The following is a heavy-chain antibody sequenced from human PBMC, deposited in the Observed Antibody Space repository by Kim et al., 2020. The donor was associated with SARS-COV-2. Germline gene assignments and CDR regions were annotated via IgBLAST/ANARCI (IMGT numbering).Heavy chain of an antibody. Sequence: VMGRFTISESTSKTRLYLQMSSLRVEDTAVYYCARDGGSGWSPSYYFDNWGQGTLVTVSS. D-gene: IGHD6-19*01. CDR3: ARDGGSGWSPSYYFDN. V-gene: IGHV3-30*07. J-gene: IGHJ4*02.